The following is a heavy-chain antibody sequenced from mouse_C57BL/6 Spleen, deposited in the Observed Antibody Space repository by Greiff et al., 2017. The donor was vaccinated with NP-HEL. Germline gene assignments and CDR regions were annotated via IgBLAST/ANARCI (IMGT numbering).Heavy chain of an antibody. D-gene: IGHD4-1*01. V-gene: IGHV7-1*01. Sequence: EVKVVESGGGLVQSGRSLRLSCATSGFTFSDFYMEWVRQAPGKGLEWIAASRNKANDYTTEYSASVKGRFIVSRDTSQSILYLQMNALRAEDTAIYYCARDASWDRFAYWGQGTLVTVSA. J-gene: IGHJ3*01. CDR1: GFTFSDFY. CDR2: SRNKANDYTT. CDR3: ARDASWDRFAY.